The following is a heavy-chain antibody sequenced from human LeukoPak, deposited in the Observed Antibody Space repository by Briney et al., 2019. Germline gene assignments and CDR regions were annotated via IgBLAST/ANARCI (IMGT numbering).Heavy chain of an antibody. V-gene: IGHV3-23*01. Sequence: GGSLRLSCAASGFTFRSYAMSWVRQAPGKGLEWVLAISGSGSSTYYADSVKGRFTISRDNSKNTLYLQMNSLRAEDTAVYYCEGTYYYDSSDDYWGQGTLVTVSS. CDR1: GFTFRSYA. D-gene: IGHD3-22*01. CDR3: EGTYYYDSSDDY. J-gene: IGHJ4*02. CDR2: ISGSGSST.